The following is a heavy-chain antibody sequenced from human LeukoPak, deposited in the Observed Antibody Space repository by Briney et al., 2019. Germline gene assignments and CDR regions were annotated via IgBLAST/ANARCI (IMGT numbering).Heavy chain of an antibody. CDR3: ARDYDFCPRE. CDR2: ISSSSTYI. Sequence: GGSLRLPCAASGFTFSSYSMDWVRQAPGKGLEWVSSISSSSTYIYYADSVKGRFTVSRDNAKNSLYLQMNSLRAEDTAVYYCARDYDFCPREWGQGTLVTVSS. V-gene: IGHV3-21*01. CDR1: GFTFSSYS. D-gene: IGHD3-3*01. J-gene: IGHJ4*02.